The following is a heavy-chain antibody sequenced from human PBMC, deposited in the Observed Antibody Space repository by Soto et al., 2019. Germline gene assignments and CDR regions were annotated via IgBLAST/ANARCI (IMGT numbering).Heavy chain of an antibody. D-gene: IGHD3-10*01. J-gene: IGHJ6*02. CDR1: GFPFSSYG. V-gene: IGHV3-30*18. CDR2: ISYDGSNK. CDR3: AKTMVRGALYYYGMDV. Sequence: PGGSLRLSSAASGFPFSSYGMHWFRQAPGKGLEWVAVISYDGSNKYYADSVKGRFTISRGNSKNTLYLQMNSLRAEDTAVYYCAKTMVRGALYYYGMDVWGQGTTVTVSS.